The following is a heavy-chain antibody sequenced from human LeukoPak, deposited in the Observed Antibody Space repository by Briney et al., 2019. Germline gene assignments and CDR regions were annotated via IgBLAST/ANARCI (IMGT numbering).Heavy chain of an antibody. CDR1: GFTFSSYE. D-gene: IGHD3-22*01. J-gene: IGHJ6*02. V-gene: IGHV3-48*03. Sequence: GGSLRLSCAASGFTFSSYEMNWVRQAPGKGLEWVSYISSSGSTIYYADSVKGRFTTSRDNAKNSLYLQMNSLRAEDTAVYYCARENYYDSSGYGMDVWGQGTTVTVSS. CDR2: ISSSGSTI. CDR3: ARENYYDSSGYGMDV.